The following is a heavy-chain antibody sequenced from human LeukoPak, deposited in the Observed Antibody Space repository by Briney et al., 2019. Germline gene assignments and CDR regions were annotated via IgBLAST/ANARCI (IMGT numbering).Heavy chain of an antibody. CDR1: GDPISSHSDY. V-gene: IGHV4-61*08. D-gene: IGHD3-10*01. Sequence: PSETLSLTCTVSGDPISSHSDYKWTWIRQPPGKGLEWIGYIYYSGSTNYNPSLKSRVTISVDTSKNQFSLKLSSVTAADTAVYYCARGAKYYYGSGSYHFDYWGQGTLVTVSS. CDR2: IYYSGST. J-gene: IGHJ4*02. CDR3: ARGAKYYYGSGSYHFDY.